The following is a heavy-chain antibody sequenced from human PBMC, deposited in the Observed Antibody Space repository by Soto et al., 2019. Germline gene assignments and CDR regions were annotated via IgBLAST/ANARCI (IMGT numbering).Heavy chain of an antibody. Sequence: SETLSLTCTVSGGSISSSSYYWGWIRQPPGKGLEWIGSIYYSGSTYYNPSLKSRVTISVDTSKNQFSLKLSSVTAADTAVYYCARHNDYGDHGLPQEFDYWGQGTLVTVSS. CDR3: ARHNDYGDHGLPQEFDY. CDR2: IYYSGST. V-gene: IGHV4-39*01. J-gene: IGHJ4*02. D-gene: IGHD4-17*01. CDR1: GGSISSSSYY.